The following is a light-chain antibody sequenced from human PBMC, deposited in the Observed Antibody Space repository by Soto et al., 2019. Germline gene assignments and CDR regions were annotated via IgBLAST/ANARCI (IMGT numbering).Light chain of an antibody. J-gene: IGKJ2*01. Sequence: EIVLTQSPGTLSLSPGERATLSCRASQSVSSSYLAWYQQKPGQAPRLLIYGASSRATGIPDRFSGSGSGTDCPLTISRPEPDDCAVYDCHQYGSSPMYTFGQGTKLEIK. V-gene: IGKV3-20*01. CDR2: GAS. CDR1: QSVSSSY. CDR3: HQYGSSPMYT.